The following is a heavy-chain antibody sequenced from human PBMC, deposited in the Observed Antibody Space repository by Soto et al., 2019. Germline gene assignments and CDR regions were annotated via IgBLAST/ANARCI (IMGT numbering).Heavy chain of an antibody. CDR2: INHSGST. J-gene: IGHJ6*02. CDR1: GGSFSGYY. D-gene: IGHD6-19*01. CDR3: ARGIEGWYQGRYYYGMDV. Sequence: PSETLSLTCAIYGGSFSGYYWSWLRQPPGKGLEWIGEINHSGSTNYNPSLKSRVTISVDTSKNQFSLKLSSVTAADTAVYYCARGIEGWYQGRYYYGMDVWGQGTTVTVSS. V-gene: IGHV4-34*01.